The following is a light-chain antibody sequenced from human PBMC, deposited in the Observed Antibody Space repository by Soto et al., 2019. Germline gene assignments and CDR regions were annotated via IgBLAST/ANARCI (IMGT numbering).Light chain of an antibody. Sequence: DVVMTQSPLSLPVIFGQPASISCRSSRSLVHTNGNTYLNWFQQRPGQSPRRLIYMVSTRYSGVPDRFSGSGSGTDFTLKISRVEADDVGVYFCMQAIHWPWTFGQGTKVDVK. V-gene: IGKV2-30*02. J-gene: IGKJ1*01. CDR1: RSLVHTNGNTY. CDR2: MVS. CDR3: MQAIHWPWT.